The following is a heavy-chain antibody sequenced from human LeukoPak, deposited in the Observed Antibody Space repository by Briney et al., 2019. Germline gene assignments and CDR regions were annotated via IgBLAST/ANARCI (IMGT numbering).Heavy chain of an antibody. J-gene: IGHJ4*02. CDR2: ISSSSSYI. CDR3: VRDYYGSGSFPLH. CDR1: GFTFSSYS. V-gene: IGHV3-21*01. Sequence: GGSLRLSCAASGFTFSSYSMNWVRQAPGKGLEWVSSISSSSSYIYYADSVKGRFTISRDNAKNSLYLQMNSLRAEDTAVYYCVRDYYGSGSFPLHWGQGTLVTVSS. D-gene: IGHD3-10*01.